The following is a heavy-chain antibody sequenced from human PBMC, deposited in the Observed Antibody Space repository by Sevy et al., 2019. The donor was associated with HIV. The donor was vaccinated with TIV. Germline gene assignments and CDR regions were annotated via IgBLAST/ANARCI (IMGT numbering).Heavy chain of an antibody. J-gene: IGHJ6*02. D-gene: IGHD1-26*01. CDR3: ARFGIVGATRYYYYYGMDV. Sequence: GGSLRLSCAASGFTFSDHYMDWVRQAPGKGLEWVGRTRNKANSYTIEYAASVKGRFTISRDDSKNSLYLQMNSLKTEETAVYYCARFGIVGATRYYYYYGMDVWGQGTTVTVSS. CDR1: GFTFSDHY. V-gene: IGHV3-72*01. CDR2: TRNKANSYTI.